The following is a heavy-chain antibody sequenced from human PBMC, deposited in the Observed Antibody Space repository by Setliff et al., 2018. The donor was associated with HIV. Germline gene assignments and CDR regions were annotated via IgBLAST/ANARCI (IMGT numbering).Heavy chain of an antibody. CDR3: ATSGYCSGGSCYGALDY. J-gene: IGHJ4*02. V-gene: IGHV1-69*06. CDR2: IIPIFGTA. CDR1: GGTFSSYA. Sequence: SVKVSCKASGGTFSSYAISWVRQAPGQGLEWMGGIIPIFGTANYAQKFQGRVTMTEDTSTDTAYMELSSLRSEDTAVYYCATSGYCSGGSCYGALDYWGQGTLVTVSS. D-gene: IGHD2-15*01.